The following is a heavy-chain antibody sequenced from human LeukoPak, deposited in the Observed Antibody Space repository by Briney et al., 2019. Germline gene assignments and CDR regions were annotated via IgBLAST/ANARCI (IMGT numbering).Heavy chain of an antibody. CDR3: ARDSSGWYVAALAPAPCDY. J-gene: IGHJ4*02. D-gene: IGHD6-19*01. CDR2: IKQDGSEK. Sequence: PGGSLRLSCAASGFTFSSYWMSWVRQAPGKGLEWVANIKQDGSEKYYVDSVKGRFTISRDNAKNLLYLQMNSLRAEDTAVYYCARDSSGWYVAALAPAPCDYWGQGTLVTVSS. CDR1: GFTFSSYW. V-gene: IGHV3-7*01.